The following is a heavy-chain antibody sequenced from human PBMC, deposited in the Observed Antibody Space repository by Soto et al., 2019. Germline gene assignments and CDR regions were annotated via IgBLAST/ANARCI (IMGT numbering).Heavy chain of an antibody. J-gene: IGHJ4*02. CDR2: ISSSGDLL. CDR1: GFTVSDYS. Sequence: GGSLRLSCTASGFTVSDYSVNWVRQAPGKGLEWISYISSSGDLLLYADSVKGRFTIARDIAKNSLYLQMDSLRDEDSAVYYCATWAIAVGGEGFWGQGTLVIVSS. D-gene: IGHD2-21*01. V-gene: IGHV3-48*02. CDR3: ATWAIAVGGEGF.